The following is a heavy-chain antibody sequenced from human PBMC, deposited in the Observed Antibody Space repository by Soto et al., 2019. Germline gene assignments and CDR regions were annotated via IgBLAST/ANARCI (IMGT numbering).Heavy chain of an antibody. D-gene: IGHD5-18*01. CDR2: IYHSGST. Sequence: PSETLSLTCAVSGGSISSGGYSWSWIRQPPGKGLEWIGYIYHSGSTYYNPSLKSRVTISVDRSKNQFSLKLSSVTAADTAIYICAHLAGLSHTDDFWGQGTPVTVSS. V-gene: IGHV4-30-2*01. J-gene: IGHJ4*02. CDR1: GGSISSGGYS. CDR3: AHLAGLSHTDDF.